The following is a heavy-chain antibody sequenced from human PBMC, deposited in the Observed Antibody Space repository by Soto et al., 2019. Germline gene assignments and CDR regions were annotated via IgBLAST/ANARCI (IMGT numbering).Heavy chain of an antibody. Sequence: PSETLSLTCAVSGYSISSGYYWGWIRQTPGKGLEWIASIYHSGSTYYNPSLKSRVTISVDTSKNQFSLKLTSVTAADTAVYYCARGAATVTPGWFDPWGQGIMVTASS. CDR3: ARGAATVTPGWFDP. J-gene: IGHJ5*02. CDR1: GYSISSGYY. D-gene: IGHD4-17*01. V-gene: IGHV4-38-2*01. CDR2: IYHSGST.